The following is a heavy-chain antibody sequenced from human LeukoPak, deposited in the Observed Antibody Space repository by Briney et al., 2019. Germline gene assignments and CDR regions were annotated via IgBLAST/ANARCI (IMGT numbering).Heavy chain of an antibody. CDR1: GYTFTSYD. V-gene: IGHV1-8*01. CDR3: ARGGQQLESSHFDY. D-gene: IGHD6-13*01. Sequence: ASVKVSCKASGYTFTSYDINWVRQATGQGLEWMGWMNPNSGNTGYAQKFQGRVTMTRNTSISTAYMELSSLRSEDTAVYYRARGGQQLESSHFDYWGQGTLVTVSS. CDR2: MNPNSGNT. J-gene: IGHJ4*02.